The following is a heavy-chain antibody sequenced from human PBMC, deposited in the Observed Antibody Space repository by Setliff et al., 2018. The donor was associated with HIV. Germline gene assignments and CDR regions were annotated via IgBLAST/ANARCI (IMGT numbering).Heavy chain of an antibody. CDR2: ISSSSSYT. V-gene: IGHV3-11*05. J-gene: IGHJ2*01. Sequence: GGSLRLSCAASGFTFSDYMSWIRQAPGKGLEWVSYISSSSSYTNYADSVKGRFTVSRDNAKNSLYLQMNSLRAEDTAVYYCARDRGGWSTAGYFDLWGRGTLVTVSS. D-gene: IGHD6-19*01. CDR1: GFTFSDY. CDR3: ARDRGGWSTAGYFDL.